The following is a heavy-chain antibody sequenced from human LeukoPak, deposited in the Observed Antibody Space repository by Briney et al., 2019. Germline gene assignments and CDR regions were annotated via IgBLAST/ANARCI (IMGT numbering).Heavy chain of an antibody. CDR1: GGSISSSSYY. Sequence: PSETLSLTCTVSGGSISSSSYYWGWIRQPPGKGLEWIGSIHYSGSTYYNPSLKSRVTISVDTSKNQFSLKLSSVTAADTAVYYCARPAGDFWSGYYPYYFDYWGQATLVTVSS. CDR3: ARPAGDFWSGYYPYYFDY. D-gene: IGHD3-3*01. J-gene: IGHJ4*02. V-gene: IGHV4-39*01. CDR2: IHYSGST.